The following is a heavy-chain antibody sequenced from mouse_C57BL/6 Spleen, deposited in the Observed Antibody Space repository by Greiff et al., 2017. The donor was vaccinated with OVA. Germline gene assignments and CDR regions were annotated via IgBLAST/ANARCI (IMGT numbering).Heavy chain of an antibody. CDR1: GFTFSDYG. V-gene: IGHV5-17*01. D-gene: IGHD1-1*01. Sequence: DVKLVESGGGLVKPGGSLKLSCAASGFTFSDYGMHWVRQAPEKGLEWVAYISSGSSTIYYADTVKGRFTISRDNAKNTLFLQMTSLRSEDTAMYYCARDYYGSRRGFDYWGQGTTLTVSS. CDR2: ISSGSSTI. CDR3: ARDYYGSRRGFDY. J-gene: IGHJ2*01.